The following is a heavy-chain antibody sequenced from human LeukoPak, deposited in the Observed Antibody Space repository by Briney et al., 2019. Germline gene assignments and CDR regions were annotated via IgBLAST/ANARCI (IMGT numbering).Heavy chain of an antibody. J-gene: IGHJ6*02. CDR1: GFTVSSYA. V-gene: IGHV3-23*01. CDR2: ISGSGGST. D-gene: IGHD2-15*01. CDR3: ARGEGYCSGGSYYSYGMDV. Sequence: GGSLRLSCPACGFTVSSYAMSWVRQAPGKGLEWLSAISGSGGSTYYADSVKGRITISGDNSKNTLYLQMNSLRAEDTAVYYCARGEGYCSGGSYYSYGMDVWGQGTTVTVSS.